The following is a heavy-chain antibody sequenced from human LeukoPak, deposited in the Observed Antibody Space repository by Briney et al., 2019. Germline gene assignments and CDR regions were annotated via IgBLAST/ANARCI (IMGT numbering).Heavy chain of an antibody. V-gene: IGHV3-23*01. D-gene: IGHD3-10*01. Sequence: PGGSLRLSCAASGFTVSSNYMSWVRQAPGKGLEWVSAISTSGGSTYYADSVKGHFTISRDNSKNTLYLQMNSLRAEDTAVYYCAKETGAAFGYYFDYWGQGTLVTVSS. J-gene: IGHJ4*02. CDR2: ISTSGGST. CDR1: GFTVSSNY. CDR3: AKETGAAFGYYFDY.